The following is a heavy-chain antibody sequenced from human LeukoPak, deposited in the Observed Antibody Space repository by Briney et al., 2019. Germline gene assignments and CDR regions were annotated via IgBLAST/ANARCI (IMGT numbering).Heavy chain of an antibody. Sequence: ASVKVSCKASGYTFTSYGISWVRQAPGQGLEWMGWISAYNGNTNYAQKLQGRVTMTTDTSTSTAYMELRSLRSDDTAVYYCARTSGSFSSNAFDIXXXXTXVXVSX. CDR1: GYTFTSYG. CDR3: ARTSGSFSSNAFDI. J-gene: IGHJ3*02. D-gene: IGHD1-26*01. CDR2: ISAYNGNT. V-gene: IGHV1-18*01.